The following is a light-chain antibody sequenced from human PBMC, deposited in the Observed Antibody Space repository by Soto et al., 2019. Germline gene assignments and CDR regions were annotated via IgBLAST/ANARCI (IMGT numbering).Light chain of an antibody. Sequence: QSVLTQPPSASGTPGQRVTISCSGSSSNIGSNTVNWYQQLPGTAPKLLIYSNNQRPSGVPDRFSGSKSGTSASLAISGLQSEDEAVYYCAAWDDSLNAVVFGRGTK. J-gene: IGLJ2*01. CDR3: AAWDDSLNAVV. CDR2: SNN. V-gene: IGLV1-44*01. CDR1: SSNIGSNT.